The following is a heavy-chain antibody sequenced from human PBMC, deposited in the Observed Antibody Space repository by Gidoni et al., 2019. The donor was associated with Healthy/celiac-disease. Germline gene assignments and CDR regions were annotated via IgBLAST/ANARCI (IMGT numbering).Heavy chain of an antibody. CDR2: IYYSGST. CDR3: ARHGVPLTTVTTDNWFDP. V-gene: IGHV4-39*01. D-gene: IGHD4-17*01. Sequence: QLQLQESGPGLVKPSETLSLTCTVSGGSISSSSYYWGWIRQPPGKGLEWIGSIYYSGSTYYNPSLKSRVTISVDTSKNQFSLKLSSVTAADTAVYYCARHGVPLTTVTTDNWFDPWGQGTLVTVSS. CDR1: GGSISSSSYY. J-gene: IGHJ5*02.